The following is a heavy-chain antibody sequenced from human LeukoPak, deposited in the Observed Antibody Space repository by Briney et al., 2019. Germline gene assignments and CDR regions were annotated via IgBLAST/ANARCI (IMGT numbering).Heavy chain of an antibody. CDR3: AKDYYDSSGYPTLSYYYGMDV. Sequence: GGSLRLSCAASGFTFSSYAMSWVRQAPGKGLEWVSVIRGSGGSTYYADSVKGRFTISRDNSKNTLYLQMNSLRAEDTAVYYCAKDYYDSSGYPTLSYYYGMDVWGQGTTVTVSS. J-gene: IGHJ6*02. V-gene: IGHV3-23*01. D-gene: IGHD3-22*01. CDR2: IRGSGGST. CDR1: GFTFSSYA.